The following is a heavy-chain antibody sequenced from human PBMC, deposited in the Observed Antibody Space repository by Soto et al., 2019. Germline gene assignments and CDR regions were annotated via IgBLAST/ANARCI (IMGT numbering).Heavy chain of an antibody. V-gene: IGHV3-23*01. CDR3: AKATPDCSSTSCYAKGSNEPFDY. CDR1: GFTFSSYA. Sequence: EVQLLESGGGLVQPGGSLRLSCAASGFTFSSYAMSWVRQAPGKGLEWVSAISGSGGSTYYADSVKGRFTISRDNSKNTKYLQMNSLRAEYTAVYYCAKATPDCSSTSCYAKGSNEPFDYWGQGTLVTVSS. J-gene: IGHJ4*02. CDR2: ISGSGGST. D-gene: IGHD2-2*01.